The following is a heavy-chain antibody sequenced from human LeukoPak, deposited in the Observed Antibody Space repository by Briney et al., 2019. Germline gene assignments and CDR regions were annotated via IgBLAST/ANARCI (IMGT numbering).Heavy chain of an antibody. Sequence: PGGSLRLSCAASGFTVSRYAMHWVRQAPGKGLEWVAIKSYDGSSKYYADSVKGRFTISRDNSKNTLYLQMNSLRAEDTAVYYCARNPYGDYYFDYWGQGTLATVSS. J-gene: IGHJ4*02. D-gene: IGHD4-17*01. V-gene: IGHV3-30-3*01. CDR1: GFTVSRYA. CDR3: ARNPYGDYYFDY. CDR2: KSYDGSSK.